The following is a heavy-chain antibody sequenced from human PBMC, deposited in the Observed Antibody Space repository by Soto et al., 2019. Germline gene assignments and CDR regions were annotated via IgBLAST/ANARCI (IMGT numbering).Heavy chain of an antibody. CDR2: NIPIFGTA. V-gene: IGHV1-69*05. CDR1: GGTFSSYA. J-gene: IGHJ6*02. Sequence: QVQLVQSGAEVKKPGSSEMVSCKASGGTFSSYAISWVRQAPGQGLEWMGGNIPIFGTANYAQKFQGTVTXPXXXSXXTAYIKRSSLRQEGTAVYDWARDVAAAGYYYAMGISGQGTTFAVSS. CDR3: ARDVAAAGYYYAMGI. D-gene: IGHD6-13*01.